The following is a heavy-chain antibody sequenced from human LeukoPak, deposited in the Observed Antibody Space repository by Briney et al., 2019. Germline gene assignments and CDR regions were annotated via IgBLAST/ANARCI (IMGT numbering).Heavy chain of an antibody. Sequence: GGSLRLSCAASGFTFSSYAMSWVRQAPGKGLEWVSAISGSGGSTYYADSVKGRFTISRDNSKNTLYLQMNSLRAEDTAVYYCANPLATHTICGVVTHDDWFDPWGQGTLVTVSS. CDR1: GFTFSSYA. V-gene: IGHV3-23*01. CDR2: ISGSGGST. CDR3: ANPLATHTICGVVTHDDWFDP. J-gene: IGHJ5*02. D-gene: IGHD3-3*01.